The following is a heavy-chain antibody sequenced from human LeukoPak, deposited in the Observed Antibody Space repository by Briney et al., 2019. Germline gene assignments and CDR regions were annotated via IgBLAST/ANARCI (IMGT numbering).Heavy chain of an antibody. Sequence: GGSLRLSCAASGFTFSTYGMHWVRQAPGKGLEWVALISYDGSHKYYADSVKGRFTISRDNSKNTLYLQMNSLRAEDTAVYYCAKVEGPPDYWGQGTLVTVSS. CDR1: GFTFSTYG. J-gene: IGHJ4*02. D-gene: IGHD3-3*01. CDR2: ISYDGSHK. CDR3: AKVEGPPDY. V-gene: IGHV3-30*18.